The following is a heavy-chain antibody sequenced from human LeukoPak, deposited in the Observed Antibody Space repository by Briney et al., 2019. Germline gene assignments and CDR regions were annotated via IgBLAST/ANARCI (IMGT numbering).Heavy chain of an antibody. CDR2: ISAYNGNT. J-gene: IGHJ4*02. V-gene: IGHV1-18*01. CDR1: GYTFTSYG. CDR3: ARGGTGSGWYGVPFDY. Sequence: ATVKVSCKVSGYTFTSYGISWVRQAPGQGREWMGWISAYNGNTNYAQKLQGRVTMTTDTSTSTAYMELRSLRSDDTAVYYCARGGTGSGWYGVPFDYWGQGTLVTVSS. D-gene: IGHD6-19*01.